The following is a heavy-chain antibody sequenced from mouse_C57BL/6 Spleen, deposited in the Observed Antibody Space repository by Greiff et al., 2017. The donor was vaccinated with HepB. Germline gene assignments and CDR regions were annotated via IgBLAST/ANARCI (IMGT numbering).Heavy chain of an antibody. CDR2: IDPSDSYN. Sequence: QVQLQQPGAELVMPGASVKLSCKASGYTLTSYWMHWVKQRPGQGLEWIGEIDPSDSYNNYNQKFKGKSTLNVDKSSSTAYMQLSSLTSEDSAVYYRERNPSYYGSSYHAMDYWGQGTSVTVSA. CDR3: ERNPSYYGSSYHAMDY. D-gene: IGHD1-1*01. J-gene: IGHJ4*01. V-gene: IGHV1-69*01. CDR1: GYTLTSYW.